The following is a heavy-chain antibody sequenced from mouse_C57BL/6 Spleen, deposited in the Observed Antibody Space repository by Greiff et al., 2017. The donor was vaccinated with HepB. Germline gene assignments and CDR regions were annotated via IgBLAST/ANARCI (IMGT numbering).Heavy chain of an antibody. CDR2: IYPGSGST. J-gene: IGHJ3*01. D-gene: IGHD3-2*02. Sequence: VQLQQSGAELVKPGASVKMSCKASGYTFTSYWITWVKQRPGQGLEWIGDIYPGSGSTNYNEKFKSKATLTVDTSSSTAYMQRSRLTSEDSAVYYCALDSSGHEAWFAYWGQGTLVTVSA. CDR3: ALDSSGHEAWFAY. CDR1: GYTFTSYW. V-gene: IGHV1-55*01.